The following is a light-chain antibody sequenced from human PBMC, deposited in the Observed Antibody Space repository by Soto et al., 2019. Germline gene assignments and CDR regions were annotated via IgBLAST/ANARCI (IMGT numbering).Light chain of an antibody. CDR1: QSVRTN. Sequence: EIVMTQSPATLSVSPGERATLSCRASQSVRTNLAWYQQKPGQAPGLLIYASSTRATGIPARFSGSGSGTEFTLTISNLPSENFALYYCQQYNSWTVAFGQGPRVEIK. CDR2: ASS. CDR3: QQYNSWTVA. V-gene: IGKV3-15*01. J-gene: IGKJ1*01.